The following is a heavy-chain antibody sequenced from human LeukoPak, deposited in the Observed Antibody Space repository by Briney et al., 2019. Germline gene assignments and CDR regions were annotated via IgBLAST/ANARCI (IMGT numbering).Heavy chain of an antibody. CDR3: ARGLSTIRY. J-gene: IGHJ4*02. Sequence: ETLSLTCAVYGGSFSGYYWSWIRQPPGKGLEWIGEINHSGSTNYNPSLKSRVTISVDTSKNQFSLKLSSVTAADTAVYYCARGLSTIRYWGQGTLVTVSS. V-gene: IGHV4-34*01. CDR1: GGSFSGYY. CDR2: INHSGST. D-gene: IGHD5-24*01.